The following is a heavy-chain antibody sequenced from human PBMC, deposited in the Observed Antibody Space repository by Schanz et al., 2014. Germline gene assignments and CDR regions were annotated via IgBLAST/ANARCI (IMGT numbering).Heavy chain of an antibody. J-gene: IGHJ6*02. V-gene: IGHV3-48*01. CDR1: GFTFSSYS. Sequence: EVQLVESGGGLVQPGGSLRLSCAASGFTFSSYSMNWVRQAPGKGLEWVSYISSSSSTIYYADSVKGRFTISRDNSKNTLFLQVNSLRAEDTAVYYCAKDHFGHYDSSGCSDCYYYGMDVWGQGTTVTVSS. CDR2: ISSSSSTI. D-gene: IGHD3-22*01. CDR3: AKDHFGHYDSSGCSDCYYYGMDV.